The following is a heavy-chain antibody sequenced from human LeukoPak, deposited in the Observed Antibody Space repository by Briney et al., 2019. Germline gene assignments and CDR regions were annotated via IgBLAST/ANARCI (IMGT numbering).Heavy chain of an antibody. CDR2: ISGSGGST. V-gene: IGHV3-23*01. D-gene: IGHD6-6*01. J-gene: IGHJ3*02. CDR1: GFTFSSYA. CDR3: AKDLLGIAARPTDAFDI. Sequence: GGSLRLPCAASGFTFSSYAMSWVRQAPGKGLEWVSAISGSGGSTYYADSVKGRFTISRDNSKNTLYLQMNSLRAEDTAVYYCAKDLLGIAARPTDAFDIWGQGTMVTVSS.